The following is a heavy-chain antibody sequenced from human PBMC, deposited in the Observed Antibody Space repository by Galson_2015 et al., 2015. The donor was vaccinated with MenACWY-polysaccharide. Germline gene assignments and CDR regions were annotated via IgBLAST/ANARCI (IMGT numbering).Heavy chain of an antibody. D-gene: IGHD2-15*01. CDR2: ITPTGDHK. CDR3: ASRGVVTPYSLDY. CDR1: GFSFSSYS. Sequence: SLRLSCAASGFSFSSYSMTWVRQAPGKGLEWLSYITPTGDHKMYADSVKGRFTISRDNAKNSLYLQMNSLRAEDTAVYYCASRGVVTPYSLDYWGQGTLVSVSS. V-gene: IGHV3-21*06. J-gene: IGHJ4*02.